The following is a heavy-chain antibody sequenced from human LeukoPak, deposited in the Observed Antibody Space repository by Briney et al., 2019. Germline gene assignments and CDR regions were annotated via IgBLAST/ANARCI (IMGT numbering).Heavy chain of an antibody. CDR2: FDPEDGET. CDR1: GYTLTELS. D-gene: IGHD6-19*01. J-gene: IGHJ4*02. Sequence: ASVKVSCEVSGYTLTELSMHWVRQAPGKGLEWMGGFDPEDGETIYAQKFQGRVTMTEDTSTDTAYMELSSLRSEDTAVYYCATVDSSGWCFGYWGQGTLVTVSS. V-gene: IGHV1-24*01. CDR3: ATVDSSGWCFGY.